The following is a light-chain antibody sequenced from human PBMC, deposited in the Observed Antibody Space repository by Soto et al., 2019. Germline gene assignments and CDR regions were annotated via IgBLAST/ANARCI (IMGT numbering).Light chain of an antibody. Sequence: EIVMTQSPATLSVSPGERATLSCRASQSVSSNLAWYQQKPGQAPRLLIYGASTRATGIPARFSGSGSGTEFTITISSLQSEDFAVYYSQQYNNWPPLTFGGGTKVEI. CDR2: GAS. V-gene: IGKV3-15*01. CDR1: QSVSSN. CDR3: QQYNNWPPLT. J-gene: IGKJ4*01.